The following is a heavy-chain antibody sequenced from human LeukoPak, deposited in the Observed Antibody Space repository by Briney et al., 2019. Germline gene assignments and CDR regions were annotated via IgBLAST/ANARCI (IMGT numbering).Heavy chain of an antibody. CDR1: GFTYSSYW. Sequence: GGPLRLSCAASGFTYSSYWMRWLRRAPGKGLEGVANIKQDGSEKYYVDSVKGRFTISRDNAKNSLYLQLNSLRAEDTAVYYCARSPYTSGWYGVGYWGQGTLVTVSS. V-gene: IGHV3-7*01. CDR3: ARSPYTSGWYGVGY. D-gene: IGHD6-19*01. J-gene: IGHJ4*02. CDR2: IKQDGSEK.